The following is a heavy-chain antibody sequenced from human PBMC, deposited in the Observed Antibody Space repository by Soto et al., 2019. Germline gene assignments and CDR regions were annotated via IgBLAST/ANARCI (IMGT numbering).Heavy chain of an antibody. Sequence: TLSLTCSVSGAALNSGNYYWSWIRQVPGKGLEWIGHIYVTGAVDYNPSLRDRITISQDTSERQFSLNLRLVTAADTDVYYCARLRIATNNYKWFDPWGQGPLVTVSS. CDR2: IYVTGAV. V-gene: IGHV4-31*03. CDR1: GAALNSGNYY. D-gene: IGHD2-21*01. J-gene: IGHJ5*02. CDR3: ARLRIATNNYKWFDP.